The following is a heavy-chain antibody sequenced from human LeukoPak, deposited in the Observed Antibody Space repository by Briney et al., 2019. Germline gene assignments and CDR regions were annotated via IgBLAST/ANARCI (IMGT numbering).Heavy chain of an antibody. CDR2: ISYDGSNK. CDR3: AGKGLVWRGFDY. Sequence: GGSLRLSCAPSGFTFSSYGLPWVRQAPGKRLEWVAVISYDGSNKYYADSVKGRVTTSRDNSKNTLYMQMNSVGAEDSSVYYCAGKGLVWRGFDYWGQGTLVTVSS. V-gene: IGHV3-30*03. CDR1: GFTFSSYG. D-gene: IGHD3-3*01. J-gene: IGHJ4*02.